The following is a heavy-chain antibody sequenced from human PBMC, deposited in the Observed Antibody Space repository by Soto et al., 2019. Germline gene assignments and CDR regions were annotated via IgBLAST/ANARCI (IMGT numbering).Heavy chain of an antibody. CDR3: AKRRGAAGDIDY. Sequence: EVQLLESGGGLVQPEGSLRLSCAASGFTFTNYAMDWVRQAPGKGLEWVSVVSSGGGTYYADSVTGRFTVSRDNSKNTLSLQITSLRAEDTAVYYCAKRRGAAGDIDYWGQGALVTVSS. CDR1: GFTFTNYA. J-gene: IGHJ4*02. D-gene: IGHD2-15*01. CDR2: VSSGGGT. V-gene: IGHV3-23*01.